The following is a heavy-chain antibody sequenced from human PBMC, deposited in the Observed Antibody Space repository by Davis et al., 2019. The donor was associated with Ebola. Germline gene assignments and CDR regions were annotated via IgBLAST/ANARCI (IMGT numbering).Heavy chain of an antibody. D-gene: IGHD1-26*01. CDR2: MNPNSGNT. CDR1: GYTFTSYD. Sequence: AASVKVSCKASGYTFTSYDINWVRQATGQGLEWMGWMNPNSGNTGYAQKFQGRVTMTRNTSISTAYMELSSLRSEDTAVYYCARARWELLGGGIDYWGQGTLVTVSS. CDR3: ARARWELLGGGIDY. J-gene: IGHJ4*02. V-gene: IGHV1-8*01.